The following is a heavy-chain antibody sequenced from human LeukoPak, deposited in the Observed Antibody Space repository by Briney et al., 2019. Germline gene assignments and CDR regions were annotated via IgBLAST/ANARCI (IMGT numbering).Heavy chain of an antibody. D-gene: IGHD6-13*01. CDR3: ARDAGSWYNWFDP. CDR1: GYTFTSYA. Sequence: ASVKVSCKASGYTFTSYAMHWVRQAPGQRLEWMGWINAGNGNTKYSQKFQGRVAITRDTSASTAYMELSSLRSEDTAVYYCARDAGSWYNWFDPWGQGTLVTVSS. V-gene: IGHV1-3*01. CDR2: INAGNGNT. J-gene: IGHJ5*02.